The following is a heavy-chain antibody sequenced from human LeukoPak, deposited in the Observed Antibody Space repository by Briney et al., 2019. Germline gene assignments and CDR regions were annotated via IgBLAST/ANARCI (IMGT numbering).Heavy chain of an antibody. CDR3: ARDHINWNSLFGY. V-gene: IGHV3-7*01. D-gene: IGHD1-7*01. CDR1: GFTFNNYW. CDR2: IKQDGSEI. J-gene: IGHJ4*02. Sequence: GGSLRLSCAASGFTFNNYWMSWVRQAPGKGLEWVANIKQDGSEIYYVDSVKGRFTISRDNTKNSVYLQMNSLRAEDTAVYYCARDHINWNSLFGYWGQGTLVTVSS.